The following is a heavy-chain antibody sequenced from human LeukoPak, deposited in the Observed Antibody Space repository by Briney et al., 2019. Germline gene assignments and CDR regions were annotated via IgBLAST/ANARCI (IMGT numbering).Heavy chain of an antibody. CDR2: IYYSGNT. J-gene: IGHJ1*01. Sequence: ATLSLTCTVSGASISISSYYWRWIRQPPGKGLEWIGYIYYSGNTNYNPSLKSRVTISVDTSKNQFSLKLSSVTAADTAVYYCARGGTNYSGYFHHWGQGTLVTVSS. V-gene: IGHV4-61*01. CDR3: ARGGTNYSGYFHH. D-gene: IGHD2-15*01. CDR1: GASISISSYY.